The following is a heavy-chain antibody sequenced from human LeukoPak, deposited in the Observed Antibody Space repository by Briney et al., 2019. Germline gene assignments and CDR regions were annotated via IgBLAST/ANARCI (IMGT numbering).Heavy chain of an antibody. V-gene: IGHV3-33*01. D-gene: IGHD2-8*01. CDR3: ARDINEGPFDY. J-gene: IGHJ4*02. CDR2: IWYDGSNK. CDR1: GFTFSSYG. Sequence: GGSLRLSCAASGFTFSSYGMHWVRQAPGKGLEWVAVIWYDGSNKYYADSVKGRFTISRDNSKNTLYLQMNSLRAEDTAVYYCARDINEGPFDYWGQGTLVTVSS.